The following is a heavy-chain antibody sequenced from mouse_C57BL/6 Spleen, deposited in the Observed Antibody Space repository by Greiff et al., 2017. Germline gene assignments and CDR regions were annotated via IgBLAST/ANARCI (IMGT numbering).Heavy chain of an antibody. Sequence: VQLQQSGGGLVKPGGSPKLSCAASGFTFSEYGMHWVRQAPEKGLEWVAYISSGSSTIYYADTVKGRFTISRDNAKHTLFLQMTSLRSEDTAMYYCARSIGDWYAMDDWGTGASVTVSS. CDR1: GFTFSEYG. J-gene: IGHJ4*01. CDR2: ISSGSSTI. D-gene: IGHD3-1*01. V-gene: IGHV5-17*01. CDR3: ARSIGDWYAMDD.